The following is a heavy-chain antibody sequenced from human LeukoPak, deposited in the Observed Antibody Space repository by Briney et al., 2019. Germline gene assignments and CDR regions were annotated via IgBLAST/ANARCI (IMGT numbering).Heavy chain of an antibody. CDR3: ARDARRDGYNIDAFDI. V-gene: IGHV4-30-2*01. CDR2: IYHSGST. Sequence: PSETLSLTCAVSGGSISSGGYSWSWIRQPPGKGLEWIGYIYHSGSTYYNPSLKSRVTISVDRSKNQFSLKLSSVTAADTAVYYCARDARRDGYNIDAFDIWGQGTMVTVSS. D-gene: IGHD5-24*01. J-gene: IGHJ3*02. CDR1: GGSISSGGYS.